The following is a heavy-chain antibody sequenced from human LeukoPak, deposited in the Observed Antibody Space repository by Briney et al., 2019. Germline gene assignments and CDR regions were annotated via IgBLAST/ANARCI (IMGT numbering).Heavy chain of an antibody. D-gene: IGHD2-21*02. CDR3: ARDCGGACYMDV. CDR2: ITSTSSST. Sequence: GGSLRLSCAASGFTFTTYDMNWVRQAPGKGLEWVSSITSTSSSTYYADSLKGRFTISRDNAKNSLYLQMNNLRAEDTAMYYCARDCGGACYMDVWGKGTTVTVSS. V-gene: IGHV3-21*01. CDR1: GFTFTTYD. J-gene: IGHJ6*03.